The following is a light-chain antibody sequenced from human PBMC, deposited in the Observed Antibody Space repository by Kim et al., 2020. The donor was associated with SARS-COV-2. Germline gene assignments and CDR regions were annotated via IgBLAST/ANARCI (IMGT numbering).Light chain of an antibody. CDR3: QQYYSYPIT. CDR2: AAS. CDR1: QGISSY. J-gene: IGKJ5*01. V-gene: IGKV1-8*01. Sequence: SSTGDRVTITCRASQGISSYLAWYQKKPGKAPKLLIYAASTLQSGVPSRFSGSGSGTDFTLTISCLQSEDFATYYCQQYYSYPITFGQGTRLEIK.